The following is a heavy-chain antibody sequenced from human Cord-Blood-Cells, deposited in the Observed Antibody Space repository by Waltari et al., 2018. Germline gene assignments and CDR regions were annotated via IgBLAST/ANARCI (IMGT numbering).Heavy chain of an antibody. CDR1: GGVPSPFA. V-gene: IGHV1-69*01. CDR2: IISTFATA. J-gene: IGHJ6*03. CDR3: ASRRGVTSGSYYRGYYYYYMDG. D-gene: IGHD1-26*01. Sequence: QVQLPQSGAEVTKPSSSVKLPCKGSGGVPSPFAITLLRMPPALRLDWMGGIISTFATANYAQTFQGRVTITANESTSTAYMELSILRSEDTAVYYCASRRGVTSGSYYRGYYYYYMDGWGKGTTVTVSS.